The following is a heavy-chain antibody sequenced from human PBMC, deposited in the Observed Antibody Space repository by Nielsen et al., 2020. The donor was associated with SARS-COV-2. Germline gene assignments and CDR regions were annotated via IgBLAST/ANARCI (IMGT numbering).Heavy chain of an antibody. V-gene: IGHV3-13*04. Sequence: GESLKISCAASGFTFSSYDMHWVRQATGKGLEWVSAIGTAGDTYYPGSVKGRFTISRENAKNSLYLQMNSLRAGDTAVYYCARVRMGSTSWYYDYWGQGTLVTVSS. J-gene: IGHJ4*02. D-gene: IGHD6-13*01. CDR3: ARVRMGSTSWYYDY. CDR1: GFTFSSYD. CDR2: IGTAGDT.